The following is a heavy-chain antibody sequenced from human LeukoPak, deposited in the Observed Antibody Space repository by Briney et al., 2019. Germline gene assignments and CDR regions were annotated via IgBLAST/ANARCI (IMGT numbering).Heavy chain of an antibody. V-gene: IGHV4-39*01. Sequence: SETLSLTCTVSGGSISSSSYYWGWIRQPPGKGLEWIGSIYYSGSTYYNPSLKSRVTISVDTSKNQFSLKLTSVTAADTAVYYCARSGLVGADFEYWGQGSLVSVSS. CDR2: IYYSGST. CDR1: GGSISSSSYY. CDR3: ARSGLVGADFEY. D-gene: IGHD1-26*01. J-gene: IGHJ4*02.